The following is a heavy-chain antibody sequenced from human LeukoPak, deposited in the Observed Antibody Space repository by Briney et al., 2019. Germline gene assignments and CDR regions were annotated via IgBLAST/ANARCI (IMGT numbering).Heavy chain of an antibody. V-gene: IGHV1-69*06. CDR3: ARARSSYGYGDAFDI. J-gene: IGHJ3*02. CDR2: IIPIFGTA. D-gene: IGHD5-18*01. Sequence: ASVKVSCKASGGTFSSYAISWVRQAPGQGLEWMGGIIPIFGTANYAQKFQGRVTITADKSTSTAYMELSSLRSEHTAVYYCARARSSYGYGDAFDIWGQGTMVTVSS. CDR1: GGTFSSYA.